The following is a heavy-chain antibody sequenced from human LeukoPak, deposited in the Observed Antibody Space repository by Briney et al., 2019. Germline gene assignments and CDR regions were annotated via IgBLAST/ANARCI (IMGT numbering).Heavy chain of an antibody. Sequence: PSETLSLTCTVSGGSISSSSYYWGWIRQPPGKGLEWIGSIYYSGSTYYNPSLKSRVTISVDTSKNQFSLKLSSVTAADTAVYYCARDLSRTVTTLGYWGQGTLVTVSS. CDR1: GGSISSSSYY. V-gene: IGHV4-39*07. D-gene: IGHD4-17*01. CDR2: IYYSGST. CDR3: ARDLSRTVTTLGY. J-gene: IGHJ4*02.